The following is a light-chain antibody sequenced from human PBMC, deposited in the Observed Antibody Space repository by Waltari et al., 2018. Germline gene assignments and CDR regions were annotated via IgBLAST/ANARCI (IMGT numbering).Light chain of an antibody. Sequence: EVVLTQSPGTLSLSPGERATLSCRASQSVSKYLAWYQQRPGQAPRLLIYAASTRATGIPDRFSGSGSGTDFSLTISRRGPEDFAVYYCQNHERLPATFGQGTKVEIK. CDR2: AAS. CDR1: QSVSKY. CDR3: QNHERLPAT. J-gene: IGKJ1*01. V-gene: IGKV3-20*01.